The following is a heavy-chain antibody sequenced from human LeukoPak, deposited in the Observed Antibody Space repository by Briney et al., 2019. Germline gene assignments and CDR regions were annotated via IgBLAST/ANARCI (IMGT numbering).Heavy chain of an antibody. D-gene: IGHD6-13*01. CDR2: IWYDGSNK. CDR3: AREKEGIAAAGTSYFDY. J-gene: IGHJ4*02. V-gene: IGHV3-33*01. Sequence: GGSLRLSCAASGFTFSSYGMHWVRQAPGKGLEWVAVIWYDGSNKYYADSVEGRFTISRDNSKNTLYLQRNSLRAEDTAVYYCAREKEGIAAAGTSYFDYWGQGTLVTVSS. CDR1: GFTFSSYG.